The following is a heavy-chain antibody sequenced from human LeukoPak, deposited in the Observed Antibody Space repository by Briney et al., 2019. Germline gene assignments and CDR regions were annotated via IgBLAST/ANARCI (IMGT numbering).Heavy chain of an antibody. CDR1: GYTFTSYY. CDR2: INPSGGST. V-gene: IGHV1-46*01. J-gene: IGHJ2*01. CDR3: ARGGSGYYFYWYFDL. Sequence: GASVKVSCKASGYTFTSYYMHWVRQAPGQGLEWMGIINPSGGSTSYAQKFQGGVTMTRDTSTSTVYMELSSLRSEDTAVYYCARGGSGYYFYWYFDLWGRGTLVTVSP. D-gene: IGHD3-22*01.